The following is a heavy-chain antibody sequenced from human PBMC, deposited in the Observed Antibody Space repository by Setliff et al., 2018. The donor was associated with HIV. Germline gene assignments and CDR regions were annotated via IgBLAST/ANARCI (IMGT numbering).Heavy chain of an antibody. Sequence: PGGSLRLSCAASGFTFSSYSMNWVRQAPGKGLEWVSYISSGSSTIYYADSVMGRFTISRDNAKNSLYLQMNSLRAEDTAVYYCARDNLAAAGLFFDYWGQGTLVTVSS. V-gene: IGHV3-48*01. D-gene: IGHD6-13*01. CDR3: ARDNLAAAGLFFDY. J-gene: IGHJ4*02. CDR1: GFTFSSYS. CDR2: ISSGSSTI.